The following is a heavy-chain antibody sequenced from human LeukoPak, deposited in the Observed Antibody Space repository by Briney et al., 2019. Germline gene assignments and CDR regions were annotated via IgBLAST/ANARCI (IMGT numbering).Heavy chain of an antibody. J-gene: IGHJ4*02. Sequence: GGSLRLSCEVSGLIFSSNAMHWVRQAPGKGLEWVAGISYDGTKRFYADSVRGRFTISRDNTKNTLYLQMNGLRPEDTAVYYCARDRRSWPFEYWGQGTLVTVSS. V-gene: IGHV3-30*04. CDR1: GLIFSSNA. CDR2: ISYDGTKR. CDR3: ARDRRSWPFEY. D-gene: IGHD6-13*01.